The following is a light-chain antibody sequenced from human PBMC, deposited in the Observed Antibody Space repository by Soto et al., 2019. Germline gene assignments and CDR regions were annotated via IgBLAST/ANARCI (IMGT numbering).Light chain of an antibody. V-gene: IGKV1-5*03. CDR2: KAS. Sequence: DIQITQSPSTLSASVGDRVTITCRANQSISFWLAWYQQKPGKAPKVLICKASTLKSGVPSRFSGSGSGTEFTLTISSLQPDDFATYYCQHYNSYSEAFGQGTKVDVK. CDR1: QSISFW. CDR3: QHYNSYSEA. J-gene: IGKJ1*01.